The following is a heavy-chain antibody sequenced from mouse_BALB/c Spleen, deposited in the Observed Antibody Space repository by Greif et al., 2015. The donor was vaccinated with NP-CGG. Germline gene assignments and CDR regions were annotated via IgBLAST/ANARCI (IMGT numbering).Heavy chain of an antibody. V-gene: IGHV1S81*02. J-gene: IGHJ2*01. Sequence: QVQLKESGAELVKPGASVKLSCKASGYTFTSYYMYWVKQRPGQGLEWIGEINPSNGGTNFNEKFKSKATLTVDKSSSTAYMQLSSLTSEDSAVYYCTRSNGHLRDFDYWGQGTTLTVSS. CDR1: GYTFTSYY. CDR3: TRSNGHLRDFDY. CDR2: INPSNGGT. D-gene: IGHD5-1*01.